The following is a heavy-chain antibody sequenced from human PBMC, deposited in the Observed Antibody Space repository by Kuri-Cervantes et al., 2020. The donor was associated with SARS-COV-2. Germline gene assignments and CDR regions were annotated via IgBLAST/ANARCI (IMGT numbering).Heavy chain of an antibody. D-gene: IGHD3-3*01. CDR1: GGTFSSYA. CDR3: ARVHSKGPLYDFWSGYYFDY. V-gene: IGHV1-69*13. Sequence: SVKVSCKASGGTFSSYAISWVRQAPGQGLEWMGGIIPIFGTANYAQKFQGRVMITADESTSTAYMELSSLRSEDTAVYYCARVHSKGPLYDFWSGYYFDYWGQGTLVTVSS. J-gene: IGHJ4*02. CDR2: IIPIFGTA.